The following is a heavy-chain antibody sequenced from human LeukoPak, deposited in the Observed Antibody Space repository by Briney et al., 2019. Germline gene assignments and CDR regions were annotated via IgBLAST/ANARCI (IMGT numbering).Heavy chain of an antibody. CDR2: IYSGGST. CDR1: GFTVSSNY. CDR3: AREGRYGSGSLDY. D-gene: IGHD3-10*01. J-gene: IGHJ4*02. Sequence: GGSLRLSCAASGFTVSSNYMSWVRQAPGKGLEWVSVIYSGGSTYYADSVKGRFTISRDNSKNTLYLQMNSLRAEDTAVYYCAREGRYGSGSLDYWGQGTLVTVSS. V-gene: IGHV3-53*01.